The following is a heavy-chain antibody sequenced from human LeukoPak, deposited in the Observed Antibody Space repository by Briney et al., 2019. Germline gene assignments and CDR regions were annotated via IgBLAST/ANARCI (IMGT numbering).Heavy chain of an antibody. J-gene: IGHJ4*02. V-gene: IGHV3-23*01. Sequence: PGGSLRLSCAASGFTFSSHAMSWVRRAPGKGLERVSLISGSGDTTSYADPVKGRFTISRDNSKNTLFLQMKSLRAEDTAVYFCARSDCNSIHCYVRDYWGQGTLVTVSS. D-gene: IGHD2/OR15-2a*01. CDR2: ISGSGDTT. CDR3: ARSDCNSIHCYVRDY. CDR1: GFTFSSHA.